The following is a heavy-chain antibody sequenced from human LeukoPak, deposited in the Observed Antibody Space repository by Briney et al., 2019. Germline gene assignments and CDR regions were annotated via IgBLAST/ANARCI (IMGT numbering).Heavy chain of an antibody. Sequence: GGSLRLSCAASGYTFCSNAMSWVRQAPGKGLEWVSAISGSGGSTYYADSVKGRFTISRDNSKNTLYLQMNSLRGEDTAVYYCAKDGPTHYYDSSGYLVYWGQGTLVTVSS. J-gene: IGHJ4*02. V-gene: IGHV3-23*01. D-gene: IGHD3-22*01. CDR3: AKDGPTHYYDSSGYLVY. CDR2: ISGSGGST. CDR1: GYTFCSNA.